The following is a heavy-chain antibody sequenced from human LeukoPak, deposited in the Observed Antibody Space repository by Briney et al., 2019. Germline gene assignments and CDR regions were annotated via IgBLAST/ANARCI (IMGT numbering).Heavy chain of an antibody. J-gene: IGHJ6*02. Sequence: SSETLSLTCTVSGGSISNYYWSWIRQPPGKGLEWIGYIYYSGSTNYNPSLKSRVTISVDTSKNQFSLKLSSVTAADTAVYYCAREGRGVSVRMDVWGQGTTVTVSS. V-gene: IGHV4-59*01. CDR1: GGSISNYY. D-gene: IGHD2-8*01. CDR2: IYYSGST. CDR3: AREGRGVSVRMDV.